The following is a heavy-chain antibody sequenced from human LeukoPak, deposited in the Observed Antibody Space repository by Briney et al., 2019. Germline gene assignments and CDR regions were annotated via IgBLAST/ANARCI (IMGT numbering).Heavy chain of an antibody. V-gene: IGHV3-23*01. CDR1: GFTFSKYT. D-gene: IGHD6-6*01. Sequence: GGSLRLSCAASGFTFSKYTMAWVRQAPGKGLEWVSAISGSGGSGGSTYYTDSVKGRFTISRDNSKNTLYLQMNSLRAEDTAVYYCAKGDYSSSWDYWGQGTLVTVSS. CDR3: AKGDYSSSWDY. CDR2: ISGSGGSGGST. J-gene: IGHJ4*02.